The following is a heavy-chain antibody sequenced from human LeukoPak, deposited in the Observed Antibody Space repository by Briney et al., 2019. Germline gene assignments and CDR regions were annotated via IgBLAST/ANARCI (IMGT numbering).Heavy chain of an antibody. D-gene: IGHD3-22*01. V-gene: IGHV3-23*01. CDR1: GSTFSSYG. CDR2: ISGSGGST. CDR3: AKGLVYFDY. J-gene: IGHJ4*02. Sequence: GGSLRLSCAASGSTFSSYGMSWVRQAPGKGLEWVSVISGSGGSTYYADSVKGRFTISRGNSKNTLYLQMNSLRAEDTAVYYCAKGLVYFDYWGQGTLVTVSS.